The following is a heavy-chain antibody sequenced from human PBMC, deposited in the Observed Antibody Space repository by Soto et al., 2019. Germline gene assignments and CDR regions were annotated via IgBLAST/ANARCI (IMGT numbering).Heavy chain of an antibody. CDR3: ARLGVASHHFDH. Sequence: QVQLVESGGGLVKPGGSLRLSCAGAGFIFRDYFMTWIRQSPGKGLEWVADINISGRMTHYADSVKGRFTMSRDNDKKSLYLQMDSLRVGDPAVYYCARLGVASHHFDHWGQGTLVTVSS. V-gene: IGHV3-11*01. J-gene: IGHJ4*02. CDR1: GFIFRDYF. CDR2: INISGRMT. D-gene: IGHD2-15*01.